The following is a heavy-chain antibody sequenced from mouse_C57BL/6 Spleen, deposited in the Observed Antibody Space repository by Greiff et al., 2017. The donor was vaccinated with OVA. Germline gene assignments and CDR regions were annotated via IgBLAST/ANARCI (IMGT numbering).Heavy chain of an antibody. J-gene: IGHJ2*01. Sequence: VQLQQPGAELVKPGASVKLSCKASGYTFTSYWMHWVKQRPGQGLEWIGMIHPNSGSTNYNEKFKSKATLTVDKSSSTAYMQLSSLTSEDSAVYYCARRGGSSFSDYWGQGTTLTVSS. V-gene: IGHV1-64*01. D-gene: IGHD1-1*01. CDR2: IHPNSGST. CDR1: GYTFTSYW. CDR3: ARRGGSSFSDY.